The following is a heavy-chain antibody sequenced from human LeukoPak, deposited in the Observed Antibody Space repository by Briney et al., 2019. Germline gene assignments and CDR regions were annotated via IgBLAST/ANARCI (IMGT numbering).Heavy chain of an antibody. CDR1: GHTFTAYY. CDR2: INPYSGAI. Sequence: ASVTVSCMASGHTFTAYYMHWVRQAAGQGLEWMGWINPYSGAINYAQKFQGRVTMTRDTSINTDFMELTRLTSDDTAMYYCTREPGEENWVGPWGQGTLVTVSS. CDR3: TREPGEENWVGP. V-gene: IGHV1-2*02. D-gene: IGHD3-10*01. J-gene: IGHJ5*02.